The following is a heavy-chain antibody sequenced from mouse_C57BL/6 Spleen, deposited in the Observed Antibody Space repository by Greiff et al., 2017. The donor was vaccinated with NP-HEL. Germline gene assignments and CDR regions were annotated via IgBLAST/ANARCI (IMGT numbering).Heavy chain of an antibody. J-gene: IGHJ3*01. Sequence: QVHVKQSGPELVKPGASVKISCKASGYAFSSSWMNWVKQRPGKGLEWIGRIYPGDGDTNYNGKFKGKATLTADKSSSTAYMQLSSLTSEDSAVYFCGYDYDWFAYWGQGTLVTVSA. V-gene: IGHV1-82*01. CDR1: GYAFSSSW. CDR2: IYPGDGDT. CDR3: GYDYDWFAY. D-gene: IGHD2-4*01.